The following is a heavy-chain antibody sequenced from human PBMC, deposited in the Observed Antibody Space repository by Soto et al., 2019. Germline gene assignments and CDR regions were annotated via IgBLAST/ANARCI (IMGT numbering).Heavy chain of an antibody. Sequence: GGSLRLSCAASGFTFSDYYMSWIRQAPGKGLEWVSYISSSSSYTNYADSVKGRFTISRDNAKNSLYLQMNSLRAEDTAVYYCARALTPYVPPDAFDIWGQGTMVTVSS. CDR1: GFTFSDYY. CDR2: ISSSSSYT. D-gene: IGHD3-16*01. V-gene: IGHV3-11*06. CDR3: ARALTPYVPPDAFDI. J-gene: IGHJ3*02.